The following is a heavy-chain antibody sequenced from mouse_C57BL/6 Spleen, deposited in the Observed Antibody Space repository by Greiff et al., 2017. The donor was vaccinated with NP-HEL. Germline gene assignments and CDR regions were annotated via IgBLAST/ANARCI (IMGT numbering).Heavy chain of an antibody. Sequence: EVKLVESGGGLVKPGGSLKLSCAASGFTFSDYGMHWVRQAPEKGLEWVAYISSGSSTIYYADTVKGRFTISRDNAKNTLFLQMTSLGSEDTAMYYCARDNGDWFAYWGQGTLVTVSA. D-gene: IGHD1-3*01. CDR3: ARDNGDWFAY. CDR1: GFTFSDYG. CDR2: ISSGSSTI. J-gene: IGHJ3*01. V-gene: IGHV5-17*01.